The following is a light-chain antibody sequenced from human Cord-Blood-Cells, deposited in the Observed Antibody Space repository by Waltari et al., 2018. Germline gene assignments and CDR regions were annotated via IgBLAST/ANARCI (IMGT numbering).Light chain of an antibody. CDR2: EVS. Sequence: QSALTQPASVSGSPGQSITTPCTGTSSDVGGYNYVPWYQQHPGKAPKLMIYEVSNRPSGVSNRFSGSKSGNTASLTISGLQAEDEADYYCSSYTSSSTYVFGTGTKVTVL. J-gene: IGLJ1*01. V-gene: IGLV2-14*01. CDR3: SSYTSSSTYV. CDR1: SSDVGGYNY.